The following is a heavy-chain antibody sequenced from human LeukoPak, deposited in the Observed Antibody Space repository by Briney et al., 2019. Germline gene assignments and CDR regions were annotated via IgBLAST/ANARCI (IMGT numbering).Heavy chain of an antibody. J-gene: IGHJ1*01. CDR3: ARVRGDFETD. Sequence: SETLSLTCSVSGGSISSYYWTWIRQPPRKGLEWIGYRYYSGSTTYNPSLKSRVTISVDTSKSQFSLKLISVTAADTAIYYCARVRGDFETDWGQGTLVTVSS. D-gene: IGHD3-16*01. V-gene: IGHV4-59*01. CDR1: GGSISSYY. CDR2: RYYSGST.